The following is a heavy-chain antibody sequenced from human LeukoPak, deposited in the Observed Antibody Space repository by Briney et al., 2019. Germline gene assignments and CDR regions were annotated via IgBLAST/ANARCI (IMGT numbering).Heavy chain of an antibody. CDR1: GGSISSGSYY. J-gene: IGHJ5*02. CDR2: IYTSGST. Sequence: SETLSLTCTVSGGSISSGSYYWSWIRQPAGKGLEWIGRIYTSGSTNYNPSLKSRVTISVDTSKNQFSLKLSSVTAADTAVYYCAGSRQNCSGGSCSSALYNWFDPWGQGTLVTVSS. V-gene: IGHV4-61*02. D-gene: IGHD2-15*01. CDR3: AGSRQNCSGGSCSSALYNWFDP.